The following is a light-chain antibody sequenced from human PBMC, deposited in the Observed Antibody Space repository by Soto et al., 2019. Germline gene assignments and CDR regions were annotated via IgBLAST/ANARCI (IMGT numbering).Light chain of an antibody. J-gene: IGKJ1*01. CDR2: KAS. CDR1: QSISNY. V-gene: IGKV1-5*03. CDR3: KHCDSYWT. Sequence: DIQLTQSPSTLSASVGDRVTITCRASQSISNYLAWYQQKPGKAPKGLIYKASSLESGVPSRFSGSGSGTEFTLTISSLQPDDFATYYCKHCDSYWTFGQGTKVEIK.